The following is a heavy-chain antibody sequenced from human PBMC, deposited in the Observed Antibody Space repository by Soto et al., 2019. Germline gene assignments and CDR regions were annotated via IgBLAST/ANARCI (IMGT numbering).Heavy chain of an antibody. Sequence: QVQLQQWGAGLLKPSETLSLTCAVYGGSFSGYYWSWIRQPPGKGLEWIGEINHSGSTNYNPSLKSRVTIAVYTXXNQFTLKRSSVTAADTAVYYCAREKPYSSSWYHDYWGQGTLVTVSS. CDR3: AREKPYSSSWYHDY. V-gene: IGHV4-34*01. J-gene: IGHJ4*02. CDR2: INHSGST. CDR1: GGSFSGYY. D-gene: IGHD6-13*01.